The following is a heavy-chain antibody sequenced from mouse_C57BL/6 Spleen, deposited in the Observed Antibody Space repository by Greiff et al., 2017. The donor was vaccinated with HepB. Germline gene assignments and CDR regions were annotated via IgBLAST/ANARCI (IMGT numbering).Heavy chain of an antibody. CDR3: AREGETGNFDY. J-gene: IGHJ2*01. Sequence: VQLQQSGPGMVKPSQSLPLTCTVTGYSITSGYDWHWIRHFPGNKLEWMGYISYSGSTNYNPSLKSRISITHDTSKNHFFLKLNSVTTEDTATYYCAREGETGNFDYWGQGTTLTVSS. CDR2: ISYSGST. CDR1: GYSITSGYD. D-gene: IGHD4-1*01. V-gene: IGHV3-1*01.